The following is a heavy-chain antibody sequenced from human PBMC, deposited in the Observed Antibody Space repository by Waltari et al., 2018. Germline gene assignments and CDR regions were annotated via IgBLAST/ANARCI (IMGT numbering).Heavy chain of an antibody. CDR1: GGSFSGYY. V-gene: IGHV4-34*01. CDR3: ARGVAAAGPDFDY. CDR2: INHSGST. Sequence: QVQLQQWGAGLLKPSETLSLTCAVYGGSFSGYYWSWIRQPPGKGLEWIGEINHSGSTNYNPSLKSRVTISVDTSKNQFSRKLSSVTAADTAVYYCARGVAAAGPDFDYWGQGTLVTVSS. J-gene: IGHJ4*02. D-gene: IGHD6-13*01.